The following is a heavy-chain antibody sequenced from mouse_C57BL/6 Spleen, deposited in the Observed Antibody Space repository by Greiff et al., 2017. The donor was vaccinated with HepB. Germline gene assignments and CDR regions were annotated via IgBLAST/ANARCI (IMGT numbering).Heavy chain of an antibody. CDR1: GYTFTSYW. Sequence: VQLQQPGAELVKPGASVKMSCKASGYTFTSYWITWVKQRPGQGLEWIGDIYPGSGSTNYNEKFKSKATLTVDTSSSTAYMQLSSLTSEDSAVYYCARSEGSSYDGYPRAYWGQGTLVTVSA. V-gene: IGHV1-55*01. CDR2: IYPGSGST. CDR3: ARSEGSSYDGYPRAY. D-gene: IGHD2-3*01. J-gene: IGHJ3*01.